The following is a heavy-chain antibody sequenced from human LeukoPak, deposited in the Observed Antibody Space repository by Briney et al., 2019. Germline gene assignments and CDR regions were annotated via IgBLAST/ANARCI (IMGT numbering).Heavy chain of an antibody. CDR1: GYTFTGYY. Sequence: ASVKVSCKASGYTFTGYYMHWVRRAPGQGLEWMGWINPNSGGTNYAQKFQGRVTMTRDTSISTAYMELSRLRSDDTAVYYCASGYCSSTSCYGVQYFDYWGQGTLVTVSS. CDR3: ASGYCSSTSCYGVQYFDY. D-gene: IGHD2-2*03. V-gene: IGHV1-2*02. J-gene: IGHJ4*02. CDR2: INPNSGGT.